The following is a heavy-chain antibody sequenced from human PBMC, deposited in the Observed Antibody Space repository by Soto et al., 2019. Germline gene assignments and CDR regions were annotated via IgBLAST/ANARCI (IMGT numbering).Heavy chain of an antibody. CDR1: GFTFSSYS. D-gene: IGHD5-12*01. CDR2: ISSSSSYI. CDR3: ARYRRDGYKFDY. Sequence: GGSLRLSCAASGFTFSSYSMNWVRQAPGKGLEWVSSISSSSSYIYYADSVKGRFAISRDNAKNSLYLQMNSLRAEDTAVYYCARYRRDGYKFDYWGQGTLVTVSS. V-gene: IGHV3-21*01. J-gene: IGHJ4*02.